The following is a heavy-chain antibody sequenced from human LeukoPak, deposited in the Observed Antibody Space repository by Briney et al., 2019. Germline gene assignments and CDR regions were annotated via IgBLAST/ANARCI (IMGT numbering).Heavy chain of an antibody. CDR1: GFTVSSNY. V-gene: IGHV3-23*01. J-gene: IGHJ4*02. D-gene: IGHD5-18*01. CDR3: ANFVDTSMGGNDY. CDR2: ISSSSDHI. Sequence: GGSLRLSCAASGFTVSSNYMSWVRQAPGKGLEWVSAISSSSDHIYYADSVQGRFTISRDNSKNTLYLQMNSLRAEDTARYYCANFVDTSMGGNDYWGQGTLVTVSS.